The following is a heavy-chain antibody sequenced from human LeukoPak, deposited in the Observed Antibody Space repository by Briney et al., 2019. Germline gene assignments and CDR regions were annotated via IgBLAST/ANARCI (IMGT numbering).Heavy chain of an antibody. CDR1: GYRFTSYW. CDR2: IDPSDSYT. V-gene: IGHV5-10-1*01. CDR3: AKHSPYCSGGSCYHRDDWFDP. J-gene: IGHJ5*02. D-gene: IGHD2-15*01. Sequence: GESLQISCKGSGYRFTSYWISWVRQMPGKGLEWMGRIDPSDSYTNYSPSFQGHVTISADKSISTAYLQWSSLKASDTAMYYWAKHSPYCSGGSCYHRDDWFDPWGQGTLVTVSS.